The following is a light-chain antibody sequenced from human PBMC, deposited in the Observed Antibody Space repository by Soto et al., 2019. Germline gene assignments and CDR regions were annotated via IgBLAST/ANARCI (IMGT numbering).Light chain of an antibody. CDR2: RNN. Sequence: QPVLTQPPSASGTPGQRVTISCSGSSSNIGSNYVYWYQQLPGRAPKLLIYRNNQRPSGVPDRFSGSKSGTSASLAISGLRSEDEADYYCAAWDDSLSAPVFGGGTKVTVL. J-gene: IGLJ2*01. CDR3: AAWDDSLSAPV. CDR1: SSNIGSNY. V-gene: IGLV1-47*01.